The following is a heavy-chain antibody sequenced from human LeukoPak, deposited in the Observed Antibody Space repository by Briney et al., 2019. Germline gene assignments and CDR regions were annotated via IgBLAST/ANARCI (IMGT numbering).Heavy chain of an antibody. J-gene: IGHJ3*02. Sequence: GGSLRLSCAASGFTFSSYAMSWVRQAPGKGLEWVSAISGSGGSTYYADSVKGRFTISRDNSKNTLYLQMNSLRAEDTAVYYCAKVRKDGSSWYEDAFDIWGQGTMGTVSS. CDR3: AKVRKDGSSWYEDAFDI. V-gene: IGHV3-23*01. CDR1: GFTFSSYA. D-gene: IGHD6-13*01. CDR2: ISGSGGST.